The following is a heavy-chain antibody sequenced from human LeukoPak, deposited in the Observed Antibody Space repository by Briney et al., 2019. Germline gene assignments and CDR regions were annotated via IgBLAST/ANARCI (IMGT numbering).Heavy chain of an antibody. CDR3: ARDRLIDC. CDR2: INQDGSEK. Sequence: PGGSLTLSCAASGLTFSNYWMSWVRQAPGKGLEWVANINQDGSEKYYVDSVKGRFTISRDNAKNSLYLQMNSLRGEDMAVYFCARDRLIDCWGQGTLVTVSS. CDR1: GLTFSNYW. J-gene: IGHJ4*02. V-gene: IGHV3-7*04.